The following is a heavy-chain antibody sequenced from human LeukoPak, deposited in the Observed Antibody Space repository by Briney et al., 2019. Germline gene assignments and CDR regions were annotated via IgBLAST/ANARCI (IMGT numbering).Heavy chain of an antibody. D-gene: IGHD6-19*01. CDR3: ARGRLEGAGNYYYYYGMDV. J-gene: IGHJ6*04. V-gene: IGHV1-8*01. Sequence: ASVKVSCKASGYTFTSYDINWVRQATGQGLEWMGWMNPNSGNTGYAQKFQGRVTMTRNTSISTAYMELSGLRSGDTAVYYCARGRLEGAGNYYYYYGMDVWGKGTRVTVSS. CDR1: GYTFTSYD. CDR2: MNPNSGNT.